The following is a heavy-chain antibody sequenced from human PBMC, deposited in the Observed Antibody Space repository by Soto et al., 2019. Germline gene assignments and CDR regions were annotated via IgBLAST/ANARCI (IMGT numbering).Heavy chain of an antibody. Sequence: QVQLVQSGVEVKKPGASVKVSCKASGYTFISHGISWVRQAPGQGLEWMGWIRGKNGNTNYAQKLQGRVTLTTDTSTSTAYMKLRILRSDDTDVYYCARVSSYIVVVPDYGMDVWGQGTTVTVSS. V-gene: IGHV1-18*04. CDR3: ARVSSYIVVVPDYGMDV. J-gene: IGHJ6*02. CDR1: GYTFISHG. D-gene: IGHD2-15*01. CDR2: IRGKNGNT.